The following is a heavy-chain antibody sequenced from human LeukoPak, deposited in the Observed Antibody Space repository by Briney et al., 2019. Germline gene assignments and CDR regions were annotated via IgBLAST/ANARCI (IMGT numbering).Heavy chain of an antibody. Sequence: SETLSLTCAVSGYSISRDYYWGWIRQPSGKGLEWIGSIYQSVSTYYNPSLKSRVTISVDTSKNQFSLKLSSVTAADTAVYYCARNKSTVTTSRHDAFDIWGQGTMVTVSS. CDR3: ARNKSTVTTSRHDAFDI. D-gene: IGHD4-17*01. J-gene: IGHJ3*02. V-gene: IGHV4-38-2*01. CDR2: IYQSVST. CDR1: GYSISRDYY.